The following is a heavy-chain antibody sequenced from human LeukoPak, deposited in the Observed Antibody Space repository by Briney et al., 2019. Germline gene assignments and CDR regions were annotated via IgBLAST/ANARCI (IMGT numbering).Heavy chain of an antibody. Sequence: PSETLSLTCTVSGGSISSGGYYWSWIRQHPGKGLEWIGYIYYSGSTYYNPSLKSRVTISVDTSKNQFSLKLSSVTAADTAVYYCAGEGYQQPLDYWGQGTLVTVSS. CDR3: AGEGYQQPLDY. J-gene: IGHJ4*02. D-gene: IGHD6-13*01. V-gene: IGHV4-31*03. CDR2: IYYSGST. CDR1: GGSISSGGYY.